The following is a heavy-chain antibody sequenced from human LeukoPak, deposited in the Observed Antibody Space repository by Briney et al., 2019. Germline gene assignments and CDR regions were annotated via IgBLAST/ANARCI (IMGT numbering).Heavy chain of an antibody. D-gene: IGHD1-26*01. CDR1: GGSISRYY. J-gene: IGHJ4*02. CDR3: ARASSGSYYVPDY. V-gene: IGHV4-59*01. CDR2: ISYTGST. Sequence: PSETLSLTCTVSGGSISRYYWSWIRQPPGKGLEWIGYISYTGSTTYNSSLKSRVTISLDTSQNQFSLKLTSVAPADTAVYYCARASSGSYYVPDYWGQGTLVTVSS.